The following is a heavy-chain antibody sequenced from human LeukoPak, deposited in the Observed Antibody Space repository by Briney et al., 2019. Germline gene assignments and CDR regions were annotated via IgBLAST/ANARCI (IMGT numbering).Heavy chain of an antibody. J-gene: IGHJ3*02. D-gene: IGHD3-3*01. CDR3: ARGPPRITICGVVGAFDI. Sequence: SETLSLTCAVYGGSFSGYYCSWIRMPPPKGLELVGEINHSGSTNYNPSLKSRVTISVVTPTNQFSLKLSSLTAADTAVYYCARGPPRITICGVVGAFDIWGQGTMVPVSS. V-gene: IGHV4-34*01. CDR1: GGSFSGYY. CDR2: INHSGST.